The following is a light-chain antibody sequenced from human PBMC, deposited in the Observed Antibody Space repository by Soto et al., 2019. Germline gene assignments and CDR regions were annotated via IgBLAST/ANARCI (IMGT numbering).Light chain of an antibody. J-gene: IGLJ2*01. CDR1: SSNIGSNT. Sequence: QSVLTQPPSASGTPGQRVTISCSGSSSNIGSNTVNWYQQLPGTAPTLLIYSNNQRPSGVPDRFSGSKSGTSASLAIRGLQSEDEADYYCAAWDDSLNGLFGGGTKLTVL. V-gene: IGLV1-44*01. CDR3: AAWDDSLNGL. CDR2: SNN.